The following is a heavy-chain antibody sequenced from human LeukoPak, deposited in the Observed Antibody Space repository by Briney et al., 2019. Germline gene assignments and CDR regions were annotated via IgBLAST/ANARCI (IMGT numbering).Heavy chain of an antibody. V-gene: IGHV5-51*01. Sequence: GESLKISCTVSGFTFTRHWIGWVRQMPGKGLEWMGIIYPDDSDTRYSPSFQGQVTISADKSISTAYLQWSSLKASDTAMYYCATQMATIPGYFDYWGQGTLVTVSS. J-gene: IGHJ4*02. D-gene: IGHD5-24*01. CDR1: GFTFTRHW. CDR2: IYPDDSDT. CDR3: ATQMATIPGYFDY.